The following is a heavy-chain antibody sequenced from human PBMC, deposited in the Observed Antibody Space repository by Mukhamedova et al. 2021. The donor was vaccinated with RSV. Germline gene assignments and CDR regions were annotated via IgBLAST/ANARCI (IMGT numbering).Heavy chain of an antibody. Sequence: AEYMGGRFTISRDNSKNTLLLQMNSLTAEDTAIYYCAKPPREKSTVAARASLDYWGQGTLVTVSS. D-gene: IGHD6-6*01. CDR3: AKPPREKSTVAARASLDY. V-gene: IGHV3-23*01. J-gene: IGHJ4*02.